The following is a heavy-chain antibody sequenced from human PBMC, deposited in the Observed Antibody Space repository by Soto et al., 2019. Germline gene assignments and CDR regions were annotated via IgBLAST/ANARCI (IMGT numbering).Heavy chain of an antibody. CDR3: AKDYYDSSGYYSPYNWFDP. D-gene: IGHD3-22*01. V-gene: IGHV3-23*01. CDR2: ISGSGGST. J-gene: IGHJ5*02. CDR1: GVSVRIYA. Sequence: HGGCLEIGSASCGVSVRIYAIGWVCQAPGKGLEWVSAISGSGGSTYYADSVKGRFTISRDNSKNTLYLQMNSLRAEDTAVYYCAKDYYDSSGYYSPYNWFDPWGQGTLVTVSS.